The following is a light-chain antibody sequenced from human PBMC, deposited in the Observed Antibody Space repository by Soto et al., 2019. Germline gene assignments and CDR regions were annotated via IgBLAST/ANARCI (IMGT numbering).Light chain of an antibody. V-gene: IGKV3-11*01. J-gene: IGKJ4*01. Sequence: EYVLTQSPATLSLSPGESATLSCRASQSIWTYLTWYQQKPGQAPRVLIYDTSKRATGIPARFSGSGSGTDFPLPNSNLGFENFAIYYCTQRRAWPPPFGGGT. CDR3: TQRRAWPPP. CDR1: QSIWTY. CDR2: DTS.